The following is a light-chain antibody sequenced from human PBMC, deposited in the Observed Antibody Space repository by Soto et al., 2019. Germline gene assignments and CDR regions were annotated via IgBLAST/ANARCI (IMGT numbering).Light chain of an antibody. CDR2: GAS. CDR3: LQDYNYPFT. J-gene: IGKJ2*01. Sequence: EIVLTQSPGTLSLSPGERATPSCGASQSVSSKYLAWYQQKPGQAPRLLIYGASSRATGIPDRFSGSGSATDFTLTISSLQPEDSAAYYCLQDYNYPFTFGQGTKVDIK. V-gene: IGKV3-20*01. CDR1: QSVSSKY.